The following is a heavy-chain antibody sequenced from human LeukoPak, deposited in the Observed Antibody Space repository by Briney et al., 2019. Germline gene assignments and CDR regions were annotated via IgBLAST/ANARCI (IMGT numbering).Heavy chain of an antibody. CDR3: ARVASPGYFDL. J-gene: IGHJ2*01. Sequence: PGGSLRLSCAVSGFTFSSYWMHWVRQGPGKGLAWVSRITSDGSATDYADSVKGRFTISRDNAKNTLYLHMDSLRAEDTAVYYCARVASPGYFDLWGRGTLVIVSS. D-gene: IGHD2-15*01. V-gene: IGHV3-74*01. CDR2: ITSDGSAT. CDR1: GFTFSSYW.